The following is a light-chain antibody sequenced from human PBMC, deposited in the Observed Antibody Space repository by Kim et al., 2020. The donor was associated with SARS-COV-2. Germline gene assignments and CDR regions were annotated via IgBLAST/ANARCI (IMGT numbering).Light chain of an antibody. CDR1: SLRSYY. CDR2: GRN. V-gene: IGLV3-19*01. CDR3: QSRDSSGNPKWV. J-gene: IGLJ3*02. Sequence: SSELTQDPAVSVALGQTVRITCQGDSLRSYYATWYQQKPSQAPLLVIFGRNNRPSGIPDRFSGSTSGNTASLTISGAQAEDEADFYCQSRDSSGNPKWVFGGGTQLTVL.